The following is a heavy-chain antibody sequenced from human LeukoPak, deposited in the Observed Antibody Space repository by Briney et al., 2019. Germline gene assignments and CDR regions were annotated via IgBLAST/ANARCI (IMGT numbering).Heavy chain of an antibody. CDR3: ASSGRMTTVTTAFHY. D-gene: IGHD4-17*01. J-gene: IGHJ4*02. V-gene: IGHV4-34*01. Sequence: PSETLSLTCAVYGGSFSGCYWSWIRQPPGKGLEWIGEINHSGSTNYNPSLKSRVTISVDTSKNQFSLKLSSVTAADTAVYNCASSGRMTTVTTAFHYWGQGTLVTVSS. CDR2: INHSGST. CDR1: GGSFSGCY.